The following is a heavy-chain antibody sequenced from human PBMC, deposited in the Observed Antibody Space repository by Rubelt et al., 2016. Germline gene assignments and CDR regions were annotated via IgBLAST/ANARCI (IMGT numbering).Heavy chain of an antibody. Sequence: QVQLQESGPELVKPSATLSLTCTVSGGSISSYYWSWVRQPPGQGLEWIGYIYYCGSTNYNPSLTIRATMSVDTSKNQFSLSLRSVTTADTAVYYGTRLCYKTYWYLDLWGRGTLVTVSS. V-gene: IGHV4-59*01. CDR1: GGSISSYY. D-gene: IGHD5-24*01. J-gene: IGHJ2*01. CDR3: TRLCYKTYWYLDL. CDR2: IYYCGST.